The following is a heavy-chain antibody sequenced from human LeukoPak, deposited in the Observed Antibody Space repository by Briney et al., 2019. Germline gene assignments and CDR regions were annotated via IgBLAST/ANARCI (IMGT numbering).Heavy chain of an antibody. CDR1: GGTFSSYA. CDR3: ARGEAAEEKIYYYYYGMDV. Sequence: GSSVKVSCKASGGTFSSYAISWVRQAPRQGLEWMGGIIPIFGTANYAQKFQGRVTITADESTSTAYMELSSLRSEDTAVYYCARGEAAEEKIYYYYYGMDVWGQGTTVTVSS. CDR2: IIPIFGTA. D-gene: IGHD6-13*01. J-gene: IGHJ6*02. V-gene: IGHV1-69*01.